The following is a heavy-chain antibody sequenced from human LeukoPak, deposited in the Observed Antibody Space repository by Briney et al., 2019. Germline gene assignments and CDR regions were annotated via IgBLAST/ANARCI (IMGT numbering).Heavy chain of an antibody. V-gene: IGHV3-21*01. CDR1: GFTFSSYS. J-gene: IGHJ4*02. CDR3: ARVYDSGNYYFDY. D-gene: IGHD3-10*01. CDR2: ISSSSSYI. Sequence: PGGSLRLSCAASGFTFSSYSMNWVRQAPGKGLEWVSSISSSSSYIYYADSVKGRFTISRDNAKNSPYLQMNSLRAEDTAVYYCARVYDSGNYYFDYWGQGTLVTVSS.